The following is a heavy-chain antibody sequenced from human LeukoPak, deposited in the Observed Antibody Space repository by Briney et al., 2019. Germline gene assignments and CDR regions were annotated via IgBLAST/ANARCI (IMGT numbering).Heavy chain of an antibody. CDR3: AREEYVWGSYRPWYFDY. J-gene: IGHJ4*02. CDR1: GGSISSYY. D-gene: IGHD3-16*02. V-gene: IGHV4-59*01. CDR2: IYYSGST. Sequence: PSETLSLTCTVSGGSISSYYWSWIRQPPGKGLEWIGYIYYSGSTNYNPSLKSRVTISVDTSKNQLSLKLSSVTAADTAVYYCAREEYVWGSYRPWYFDYWGQGTLVTVSS.